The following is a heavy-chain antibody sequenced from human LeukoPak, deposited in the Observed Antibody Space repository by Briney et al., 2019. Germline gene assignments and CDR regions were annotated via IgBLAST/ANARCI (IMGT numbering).Heavy chain of an antibody. Sequence: PGRSLRLSXAASGLTFSSYSMNWVRQSPGEGLEWLSSIRSISSYIYYADSVTGRFTISRDNAKHSLYLQMNSLRAEDTAVYYCARLRTFDFWSGYAQEATEGSIGYWGQGALVTVSS. D-gene: IGHD3-3*01. J-gene: IGHJ4*02. CDR1: GLTFSSYS. CDR2: IRSISSYI. CDR3: ARLRTFDFWSGYAQEATEGSIGY. V-gene: IGHV3-21*01.